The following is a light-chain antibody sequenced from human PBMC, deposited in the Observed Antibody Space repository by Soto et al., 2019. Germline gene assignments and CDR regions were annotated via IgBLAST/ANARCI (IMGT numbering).Light chain of an antibody. CDR3: QQYGSSPPYT. V-gene: IGKV3-15*01. CDR2: AAS. Sequence: EVVMTQSPATLSVSPGETATLSCRASQSVSRNLGWYQQKLGQAPRLLIYAASTRATGLPARFSGSGSGTEFTLTITSLQSEDFAVYYCQQYGSSPPYTFGQGTKLEIK. J-gene: IGKJ2*01. CDR1: QSVSRN.